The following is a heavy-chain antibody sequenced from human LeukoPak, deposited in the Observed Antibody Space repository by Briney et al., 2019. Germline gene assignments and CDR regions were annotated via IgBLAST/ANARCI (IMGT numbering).Heavy chain of an antibody. Sequence: SVKVSCKASGGTFSSYALSGVRQAPGQGLEWMGRIIPILGIANYAQEFQGRVTITADKSTSTAYMELSSLRSEDTAVYYCARDLAAAGSGFDYWGQGTLVTVSS. D-gene: IGHD6-13*01. J-gene: IGHJ4*02. CDR1: GGTFSSYA. CDR3: ARDLAAAGSGFDY. V-gene: IGHV1-69*04. CDR2: IIPILGIA.